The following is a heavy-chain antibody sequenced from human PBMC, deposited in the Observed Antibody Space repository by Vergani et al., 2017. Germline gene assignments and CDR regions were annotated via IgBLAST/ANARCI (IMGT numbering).Heavy chain of an antibody. CDR2: IHTGGST. J-gene: IGHJ4*02. Sequence: QVQLQESGPGLVKPSETLSLTCTVSGDSISSRNCYWSWIRQPAGKGPEWIGHIHTGGSTDLNPSFKSRVSISVDTSKSQFSLKLNSVTVADTAVYYCARSRPYCTSGSCPAIWGQGTLVTVSS. V-gene: IGHV4-61*02. D-gene: IGHD2-15*01. CDR1: GDSISSRNCY. CDR3: ARSRPYCTSGSCPAI.